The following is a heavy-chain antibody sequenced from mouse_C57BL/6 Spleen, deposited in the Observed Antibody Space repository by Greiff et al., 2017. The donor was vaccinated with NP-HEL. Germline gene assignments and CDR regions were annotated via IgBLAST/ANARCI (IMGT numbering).Heavy chain of an antibody. Sequence: VKLMESGPGLVQPSQSLSITCTVSGFSLTSYGVHWVRQPPGKGLEWLGVIWSGGSTDYNAAFISRLSISKDNSKSQVFFKMNSLQADDTAIYYCAAYSNYGYFDVWGTGTTVTVSS. J-gene: IGHJ1*03. CDR2: IWSGGST. CDR3: AAYSNYGYFDV. CDR1: GFSLTSYG. D-gene: IGHD2-5*01. V-gene: IGHV2-4*01.